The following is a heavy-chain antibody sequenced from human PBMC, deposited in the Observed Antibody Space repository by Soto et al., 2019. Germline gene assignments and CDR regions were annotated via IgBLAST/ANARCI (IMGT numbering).Heavy chain of an antibody. CDR1: GGTFSSYA. CDR3: ARSTVTDNYFDY. V-gene: IGHV1-69*01. CDR2: IIPIFGTA. Sequence: QVQLVQSGAEVRKPGSSVKVSCKASGGTFSSYAISWVRQAPEQGLEWMGGIIPIFGTAHYAQKFQGKVTITADESTSTAYMELSSLRSEDTAVYYCARSTVTDNYFDYWGQGTLVSVSS. J-gene: IGHJ4*02. D-gene: IGHD4-17*01.